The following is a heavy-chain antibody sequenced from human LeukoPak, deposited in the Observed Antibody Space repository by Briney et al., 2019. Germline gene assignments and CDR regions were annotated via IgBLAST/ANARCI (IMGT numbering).Heavy chain of an antibody. V-gene: IGHV3-7*01. CDR1: GFTFSNYW. Sequence: GGSLRLSCAASGFTFSNYWMSWVRQAPGKGLEWVANIKQDGSEKYYVDSVKGRFTISRDNAKNSVYLQMNSLRAEDTAVYYCVRDPVGNYGSGAYPPSWGQGILVTVSS. CDR2: IKQDGSEK. D-gene: IGHD3-10*01. J-gene: IGHJ4*02. CDR3: VRDPVGNYGSGAYPPS.